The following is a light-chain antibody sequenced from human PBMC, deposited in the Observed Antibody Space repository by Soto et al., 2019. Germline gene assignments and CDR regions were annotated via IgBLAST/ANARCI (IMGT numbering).Light chain of an antibody. CDR2: EGS. CDR3: CSYAGPRYV. Sequence: QSALTHPASVSGSPGQSITISCTGTSSDVGGYPLVSWYQQHPGKAPKLMIYEGSKRPSGVSNRFSGSKSGYTASLTISGLQAEDEADYYCCSYAGPRYVFGSGTKVTVL. J-gene: IGLJ1*01. V-gene: IGLV2-23*01. CDR1: SSDVGGYPL.